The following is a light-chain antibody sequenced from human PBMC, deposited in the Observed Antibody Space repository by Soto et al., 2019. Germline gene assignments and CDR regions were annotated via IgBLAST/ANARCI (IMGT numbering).Light chain of an antibody. J-gene: IGLJ6*01. Sequence: QLVLTQSPSASASLGASVKLTCTLSSGHSSYAIAWHQQQPEKGPRYLMKLNSDGSHSKGDGIPDRFSGSSSGAERYLTISSLQSEDEADYYCQTWGTGIWVFGSGTQLTVL. V-gene: IGLV4-69*01. CDR2: LNSDGSH. CDR3: QTWGTGIWV. CDR1: SGHSSYA.